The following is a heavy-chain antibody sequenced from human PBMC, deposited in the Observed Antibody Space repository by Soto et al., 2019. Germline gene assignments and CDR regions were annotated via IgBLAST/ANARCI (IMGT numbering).Heavy chain of an antibody. CDR1: GGSISSGDYY. J-gene: IGHJ6*02. Sequence: SETLSLTCTVSGGSISSGDYYWSWIRQPPGKGLEWIGYIYYSGSTYYNPSLKSRVTISVDTSKNQFSLKLSSVTAADTAVYYCARELWFGEDGMDVWGQETTVTVSS. D-gene: IGHD3-10*01. CDR3: ARELWFGEDGMDV. V-gene: IGHV4-30-4*01. CDR2: IYYSGST.